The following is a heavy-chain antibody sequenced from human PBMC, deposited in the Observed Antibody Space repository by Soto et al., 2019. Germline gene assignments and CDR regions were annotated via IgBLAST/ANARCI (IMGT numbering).Heavy chain of an antibody. CDR3: ARDGEYYYDSSGSY. J-gene: IGHJ4*02. D-gene: IGHD3-22*01. CDR1: GGTFSSYA. V-gene: IGHV1-69*13. Sequence: RASVKVSCKASGGTFSSYAISWVRQAPGQGLEWMGGIIPIFGTASYAQKFQGRVTITADESTSTAYMELSSLRSEDTAVYYCARDGEYYYDSSGSYWGQGTLVTVSS. CDR2: IIPIFGTA.